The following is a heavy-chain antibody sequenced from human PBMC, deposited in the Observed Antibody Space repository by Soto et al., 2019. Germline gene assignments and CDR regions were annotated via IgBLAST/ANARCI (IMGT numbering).Heavy chain of an antibody. V-gene: IGHV3-33*01. J-gene: IGHJ5*02. D-gene: IGHD3-3*01. Sequence: GGSLRLSCAASGFTFTNYAMHWVRQAPGKGLEWVALTWHDETNKYYADSVLGRFTISRDNVNNTVYLQMNSLRAEDTAMYYCARPYYDFWSGYYGGDWFDPWGQGTLVTVSS. CDR2: TWHDETNK. CDR3: ARPYYDFWSGYYGGDWFDP. CDR1: GFTFTNYA.